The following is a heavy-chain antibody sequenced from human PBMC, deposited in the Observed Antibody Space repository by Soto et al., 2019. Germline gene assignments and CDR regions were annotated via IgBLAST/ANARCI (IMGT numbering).Heavy chain of an antibody. V-gene: IGHV4-31*03. CDR1: GGSISSGGYY. Sequence: PSETLSLTCTVSGGSISSGGYYWSWIRQHPGKGLEWIGYIYYSGSTYYNPSLKSRVTISVDTSKNQFSLKLSSVTAADTAVYYCAREPLRDYDSSGYYSDYWGQGTLVTVSS. CDR2: IYYSGST. J-gene: IGHJ4*02. D-gene: IGHD3-22*01. CDR3: AREPLRDYDSSGYYSDY.